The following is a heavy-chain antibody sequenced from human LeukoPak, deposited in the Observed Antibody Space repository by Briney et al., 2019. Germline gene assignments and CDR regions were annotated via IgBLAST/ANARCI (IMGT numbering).Heavy chain of an antibody. V-gene: IGHV3-21*01. Sequence: PGGSLRLSCAASRFTFSSYNMNWVRQAPGKGLEWVSSINILSNYIYYADSVKGRFTITRNNAKNSLYLQMNSLRAEDTAVYYCARDSHSSSWYSEFDYWGQGTLVTVSS. CDR1: RFTFSSYN. CDR3: ARDSHSSSWYSEFDY. J-gene: IGHJ4*02. D-gene: IGHD6-13*01. CDR2: INILSNYI.